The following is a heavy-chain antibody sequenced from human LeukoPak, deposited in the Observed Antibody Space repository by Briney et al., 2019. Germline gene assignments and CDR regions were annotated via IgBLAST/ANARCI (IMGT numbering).Heavy chain of an antibody. V-gene: IGHV1-8*01. CDR1: GYTFTTYD. J-gene: IGHJ5*02. D-gene: IGHD5-24*01. Sequence: GASVKVSCKTSGYTFTTYDITWVRQATGQGLEWMGWMNPNSGDTAYAQKFQGRVTMTRDTSISTAYMELSRLRSDDTAVYYCARSGGMATIGHWGQGTLVTVSS. CDR3: ARSGGMATIGH. CDR2: MNPNSGDT.